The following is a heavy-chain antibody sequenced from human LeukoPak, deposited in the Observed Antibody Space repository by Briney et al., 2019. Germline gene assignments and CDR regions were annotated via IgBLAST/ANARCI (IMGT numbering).Heavy chain of an antibody. D-gene: IGHD5-18*01. CDR3: ARGIRQLWVHLQYYFDY. CDR1: GGSISSGGYY. CDR2: IYYSGST. J-gene: IGHJ4*02. Sequence: SETLSLTCTVSGGSISSGGYYWSWIRQHPGKGLEWIGYIYYSGSTYYNPSLKSRVTISVDTSKNQFSLKLSSVTAADTAVYYCARGIRQLWVHLQYYFDYWGQGTLVTVSS. V-gene: IGHV4-31*03.